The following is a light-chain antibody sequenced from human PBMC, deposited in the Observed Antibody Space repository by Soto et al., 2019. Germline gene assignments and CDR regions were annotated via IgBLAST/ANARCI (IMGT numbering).Light chain of an antibody. CDR2: AAS. J-gene: IGKJ4*01. Sequence: IEMTQSPSSLSVSVGDRVTLTCRASQGIRHDLGWYQQKPGKAPELLIYAASILQSGVPSRFSGSGSGTDFTLTITSLQPEDFAIYYCLQDYTYPRTFGGGTKVDIK. CDR1: QGIRHD. CDR3: LQDYTYPRT. V-gene: IGKV1-6*01.